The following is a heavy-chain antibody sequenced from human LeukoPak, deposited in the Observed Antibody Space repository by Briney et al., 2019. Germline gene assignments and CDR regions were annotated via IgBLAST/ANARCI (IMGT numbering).Heavy chain of an antibody. Sequence: PGGSLRLSCAASGFTFRSYWMSWVRQAPGKGLEWVTNIKQDGSEKYYVDSVKGRFTISRDSAKNSLNLQMNSLRAEDTAVYYCATLITGTIPYIDYWGQGTLVTVSS. D-gene: IGHD1-20*01. CDR1: GFTFRSYW. CDR3: ATLITGTIPYIDY. CDR2: IKQDGSEK. J-gene: IGHJ4*02. V-gene: IGHV3-7*01.